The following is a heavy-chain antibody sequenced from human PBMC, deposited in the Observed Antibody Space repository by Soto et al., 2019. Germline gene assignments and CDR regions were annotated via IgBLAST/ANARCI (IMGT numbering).Heavy chain of an antibody. CDR1: GGSISSGDYY. CDR2: IYYSGST. V-gene: IGHV4-30-4*01. J-gene: IGHJ5*02. D-gene: IGHD3-3*01. CDR3: ARASPNVLRRLTGGFDP. Sequence: KTSETLSLTCTVSGGSISSGDYYWSWIRQPPGKGLEWIGYIYYSGSTYYNPSLKSRVTISVDTSKNQFSLKLSSVTAADTAVYYCARASPNVLRRLTGGFDPWGQGTLVTVSS.